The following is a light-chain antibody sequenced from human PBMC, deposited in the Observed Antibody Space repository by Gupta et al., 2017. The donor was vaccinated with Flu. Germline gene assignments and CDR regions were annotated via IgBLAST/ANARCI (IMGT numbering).Light chain of an antibody. J-gene: IGKJ4*01. V-gene: IGKV3-11*01. CDR3: QQRSDWLT. CDR1: QPVNDY. CDR2: DAS. Sequence: SPANLSLSPGERATRSCRASQPVNDYLDWYQQRPGQAPRLLIYDASNRATDIPDRFSGSGSGTDFTLTSTSREPEDFAVYYWQQRSDWLTFGGGTKVEI.